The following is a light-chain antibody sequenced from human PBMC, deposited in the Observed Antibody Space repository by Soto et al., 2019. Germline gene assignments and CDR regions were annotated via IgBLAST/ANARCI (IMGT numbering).Light chain of an antibody. Sequence: EIVLTQSPGTLSLSPGQRATLSCRASESISRDYLAWYQQRLGQAPRLLIYGASSGATGIPDRFSGSGSGTDFTLTISRLEPEDFAVYYCQQRSNWPLITFGQGTRLEIK. V-gene: IGKV3D-20*02. CDR2: GAS. J-gene: IGKJ5*01. CDR3: QQRSNWPLIT. CDR1: ESISRDY.